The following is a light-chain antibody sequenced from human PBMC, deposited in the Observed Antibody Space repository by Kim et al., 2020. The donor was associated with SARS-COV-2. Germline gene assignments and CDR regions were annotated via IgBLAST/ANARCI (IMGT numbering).Light chain of an antibody. CDR1: SSDVGSYNL. V-gene: IGLV2-23*01. CDR2: EGS. Sequence: GQSITLSCTGTSSDVGSYNLVSWYQQHPGKAPKLMIYEGSKRPSGVSNRFSGSKSGNTASLTISGLQAEDEADYYCCSYAGSSPYVFGTGTKVTVL. J-gene: IGLJ1*01. CDR3: CSYAGSSPYV.